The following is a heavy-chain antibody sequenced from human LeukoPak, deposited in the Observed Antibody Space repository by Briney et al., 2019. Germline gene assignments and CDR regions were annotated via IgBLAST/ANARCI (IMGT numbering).Heavy chain of an antibody. CDR2: INPSGGST. Sequence: ASVKVSCKASGYTFTSYYMHWVRQAPGQGLEWMGIINPSGGSTSYAQKFQGRVTMTRDTSTSTVYMELSSLRSEDTAVYYCARDHTYYDFWSGYYFDPFDYWGQGTLVTVSS. J-gene: IGHJ4*02. D-gene: IGHD3-3*01. V-gene: IGHV1-46*01. CDR3: ARDHTYYDFWSGYYFDPFDY. CDR1: GYTFTSYY.